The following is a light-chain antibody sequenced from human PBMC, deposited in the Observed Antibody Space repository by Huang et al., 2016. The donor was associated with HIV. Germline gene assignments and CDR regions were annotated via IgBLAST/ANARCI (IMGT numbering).Light chain of an antibody. CDR1: QSVLYSSSNKNY. CDR3: QQYYTTPYT. Sequence: DIVMTQSPDSLAVSLGERATINCKSSQSVLYSSSNKNYLTWYQQKPGQPPKLLIYWASTRESGVPDRFSGSGSGTDFTLTSSSLQAEDVAVYYCQQYYTTPYTFGQGTKLEIK. V-gene: IGKV4-1*01. J-gene: IGKJ2*01. CDR2: WAS.